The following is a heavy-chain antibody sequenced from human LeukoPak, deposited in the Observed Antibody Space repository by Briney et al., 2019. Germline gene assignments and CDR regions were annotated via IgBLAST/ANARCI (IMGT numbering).Heavy chain of an antibody. CDR2: IYYSGST. J-gene: IGHJ6*03. CDR3: ARSQYDILTGYYMDV. V-gene: IGHV4-39*07. D-gene: IGHD3-9*01. Sequence: SETLSLTCSVSGDSISSSSSYWGWIRQPPGKGLEWIGSIYYSGSTYYNPSLKSRVTISVDTSKNQFSLKLSSVTAADTAVYYCARSQYDILTGYYMDVWGKGTTVTVSS. CDR1: GDSISSSSSY.